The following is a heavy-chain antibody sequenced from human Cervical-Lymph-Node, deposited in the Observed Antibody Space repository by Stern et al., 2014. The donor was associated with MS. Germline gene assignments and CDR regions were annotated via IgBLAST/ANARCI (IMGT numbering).Heavy chain of an antibody. V-gene: IGHV3-23*04. J-gene: IGHJ4*02. CDR1: GFTFSSYP. CDR3: ANNIVATQDFDY. Sequence: VQLVESGGGLVQPGGSLRLSCAASGFTFSSYPMSWVRQAPGKGLEWVSAISGSGGSTYYADSVKGRFTIYRDNSKNTLYLQMNSLRAEETAVYYCANNIVATQDFDYWGQGTLVTVSS. CDR2: ISGSGGST. D-gene: IGHD5-12*01.